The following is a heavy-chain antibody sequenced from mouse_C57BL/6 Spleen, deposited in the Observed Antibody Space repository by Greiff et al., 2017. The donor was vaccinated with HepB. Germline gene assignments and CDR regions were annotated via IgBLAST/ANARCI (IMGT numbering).Heavy chain of an antibody. CDR1: GYTFTSYD. V-gene: IGHV1-85*01. D-gene: IGHD2-4*01. CDR2: IYPRDGST. J-gene: IGHJ4*01. Sequence: QVQLQQSGPELVKPGASVKLSCKASGYTFTSYDINWVKQRPGQGLEWIGWIYPRDGSTKYNEKFKGKATLTVDTSSSTADMELHSLTSEDSAVYFCAISIYDYDPTYYYAMDYWGQGTSVTVSS. CDR3: AISIYDYDPTYYYAMDY.